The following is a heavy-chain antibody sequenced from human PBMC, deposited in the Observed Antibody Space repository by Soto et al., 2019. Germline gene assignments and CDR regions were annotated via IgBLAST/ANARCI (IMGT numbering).Heavy chain of an antibody. V-gene: IGHV1-69*13. Sequence: SVKVSCKASGGTFSSYAISWVRQAPGQGLEWMGGIIPIFGTANYAQKFQGRVTITADESTSTAYMELSSLRSEDTAVYYCARTLYYYDSSGYYYYWGQGTLVTVSS. CDR1: GGTFSSYA. D-gene: IGHD3-22*01. J-gene: IGHJ4*02. CDR2: IIPIFGTA. CDR3: ARTLYYYDSSGYYYY.